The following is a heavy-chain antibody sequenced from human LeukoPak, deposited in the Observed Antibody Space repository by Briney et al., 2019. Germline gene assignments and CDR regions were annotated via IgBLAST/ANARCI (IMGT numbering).Heavy chain of an antibody. Sequence: QPGGSLRLSCAASGFTFSSYWMNWVRQAPGKGLEWVAVIWYDGSNKYYADSVKGRFTISRDNSKNTLYLQMNSLRAEDTAVYYCARADIQYSSSWYGFTFDYWGQGTLVTVSS. V-gene: IGHV3-33*08. J-gene: IGHJ4*02. CDR1: GFTFSSYW. CDR3: ARADIQYSSSWYGFTFDY. D-gene: IGHD6-13*01. CDR2: IWYDGSNK.